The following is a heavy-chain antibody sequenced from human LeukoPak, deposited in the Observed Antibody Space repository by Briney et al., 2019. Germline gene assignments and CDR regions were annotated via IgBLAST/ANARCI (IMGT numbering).Heavy chain of an antibody. V-gene: IGHV3-30*03. J-gene: IGHJ3*01. CDR1: GFTFSSYG. CDR2: MSYDGIKV. Sequence: GGRLRRSCPASGFTFSSYGMHWVGQAPGKGRGWRAVMSYDGIKVDHAASVQGRLTISRDNSNNTISLQVNSLRPEDTAVYYCARDRGGWYKGALDVWGQGTLVTVSS. CDR3: ARDRGGWYKGALDV. D-gene: IGHD6-19*01.